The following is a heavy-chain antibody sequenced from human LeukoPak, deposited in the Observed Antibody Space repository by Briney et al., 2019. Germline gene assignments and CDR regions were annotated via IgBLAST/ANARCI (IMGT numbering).Heavy chain of an antibody. CDR3: ARGRQQWLVGYNWFDP. J-gene: IGHJ5*02. D-gene: IGHD6-19*01. CDR1: GYSISSGYY. V-gene: IGHV4-38-2*02. CDR2: IYHSGST. Sequence: SETLSLTCTVSGYSISSGYYWGWIRQPPGKGLEWIGSIYHSGSTYYNPSLKSRVTISVDTSKNQFSLKLSSVTAADTAVYYCARGRQQWLVGYNWFDPWGQGTLVTVSS.